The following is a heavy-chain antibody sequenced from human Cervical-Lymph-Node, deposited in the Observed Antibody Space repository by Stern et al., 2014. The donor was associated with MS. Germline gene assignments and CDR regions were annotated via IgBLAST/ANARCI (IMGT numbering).Heavy chain of an antibody. CDR1: GDIFSNFD. CDR2: ITPLFSTT. CDR3: ARHQEGIAAY. V-gene: IGHV1-69*01. D-gene: IGHD6-13*01. Sequence: QVQLVQSGTEVKKPGSSVKVSCKASGDIFSNFDISWMRQAPGQGLERMGGITPLFSTTTYAQRFQGRVTFTADESTNTVFMELSSLRADDTAVFYCARHQEGIAAYWGQGTLVTVSS. J-gene: IGHJ4*02.